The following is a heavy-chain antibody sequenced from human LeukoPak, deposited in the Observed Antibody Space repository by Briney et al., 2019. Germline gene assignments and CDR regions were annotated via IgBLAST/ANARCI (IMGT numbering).Heavy chain of an antibody. CDR3: ARQTGSGLFILP. CDR1: GVSISSSNSY. D-gene: IGHD3/OR15-3a*01. V-gene: IGHV4-39*01. Sequence: SETLSLTCTVSGVSISSSNSYWGWIRQPPGKGLEWIGSIYYSGNTYYNASLKSQVSTSIDTSKNQFSLRLTSVTAADAAVYYCARQTGSGLFILPGGQGTLVTISS. J-gene: IGHJ4*02. CDR2: IYYSGNT.